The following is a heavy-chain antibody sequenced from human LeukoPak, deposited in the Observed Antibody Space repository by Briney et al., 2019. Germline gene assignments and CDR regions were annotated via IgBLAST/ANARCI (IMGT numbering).Heavy chain of an antibody. D-gene: IGHD4-17*01. Sequence: GGSLRLSCTASGFTFSNYAMSWVRQAPGRGLEWVSAISGSSGLTYYADSVKGRFTISRDNSKNTLFLQMNSLRAEDTAVYYCARRGESTSYGDYRFDYWGQGTLVTVSS. CDR3: ARRGESTSYGDYRFDY. CDR2: ISGSSGLT. V-gene: IGHV3-23*01. J-gene: IGHJ4*02. CDR1: GFTFSNYA.